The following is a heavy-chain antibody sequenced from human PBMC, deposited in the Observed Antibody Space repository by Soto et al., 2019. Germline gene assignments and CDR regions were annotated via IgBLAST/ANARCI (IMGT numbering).Heavy chain of an antibody. CDR1: GFTFSSYG. CDR2: ISYDGSNK. Sequence: GGSLRLSCAASGFTFSSYGMHWVRQAPGKGLEWVAVISYDGSNKYYADSVKGRFTISRDNSKNTLYLQMNSLRAEDTAVYYCAKDYSSSSFDYWGQGTLVTVSS. J-gene: IGHJ4*02. D-gene: IGHD6-6*01. V-gene: IGHV3-30*18. CDR3: AKDYSSSSFDY.